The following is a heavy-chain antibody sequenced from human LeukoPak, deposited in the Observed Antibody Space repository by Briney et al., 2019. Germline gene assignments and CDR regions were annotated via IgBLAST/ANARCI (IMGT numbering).Heavy chain of an antibody. Sequence: SVKVSCKASGGTLSSYAISWVRQAPGPGLEWMGGIIPIFGTANYAQKFQGRVTITTDESTSTAYMELSSLRSEDTAVYYCAIALQHDLIDYWGQGTLVTVST. CDR3: AIALQHDLIDY. V-gene: IGHV1-69*05. J-gene: IGHJ4*02. CDR1: GGTLSSYA. D-gene: IGHD3-3*01. CDR2: IIPIFGTA.